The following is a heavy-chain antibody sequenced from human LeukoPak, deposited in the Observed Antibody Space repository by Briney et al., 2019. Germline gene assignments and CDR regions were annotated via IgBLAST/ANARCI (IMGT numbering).Heavy chain of an antibody. CDR2: IYTSGST. V-gene: IGHV4-4*07. CDR1: GGSISSYY. D-gene: IGHD3-3*01. J-gene: IGHJ6*03. Sequence: PSETLSLTCTVSGGSISSYYWSWIRQPAGKGLEWIGRIYTSGSTNYNPSLKSRVTMSVDTSKNQFSLKLSSVTAADTAVYYCARVPPYYAFWSGYAYYMDVWGKGTTVTVSS. CDR3: ARVPPYYAFWSGYAYYMDV.